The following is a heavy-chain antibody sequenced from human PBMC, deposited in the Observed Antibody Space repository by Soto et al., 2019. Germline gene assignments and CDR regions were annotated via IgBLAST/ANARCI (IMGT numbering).Heavy chain of an antibody. V-gene: IGHV3-23*01. Sequence: EVLLLESGGGVVQPGGSLRLSCAVSGFTFRNYGMSWVRQAPGKGLEWVSSISNTGAVTYYADSVKGRFTISRDNSKNTLYLQMNSLRADDTAVYYCARDKTGSATYLRYWGQGTLVTVSS. D-gene: IGHD3-10*01. CDR1: GFTFRNYG. J-gene: IGHJ4*02. CDR3: ARDKTGSATYLRY. CDR2: ISNTGAVT.